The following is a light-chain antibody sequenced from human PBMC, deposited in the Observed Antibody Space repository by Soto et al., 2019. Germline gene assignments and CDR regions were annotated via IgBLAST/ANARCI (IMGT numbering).Light chain of an antibody. CDR2: WAS. CDR3: QQYFNTPFT. V-gene: IGKV4-1*01. Sequence: DIVMTQSPDSLTVSLGERATINCKSSQSVLYSSNNKNYLAWYQQKPGQPPELLIYWASTRESGVPDRFSGSGSGTYFSLTISSLQAEDVAVYFCQQYFNTPFTFGPGTKVDIK. J-gene: IGKJ3*01. CDR1: QSVLYSSNNKNY.